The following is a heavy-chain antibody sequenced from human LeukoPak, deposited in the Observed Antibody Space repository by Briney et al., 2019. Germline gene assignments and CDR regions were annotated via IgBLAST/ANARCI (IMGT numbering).Heavy chain of an antibody. Sequence: SETLSLTCTVSGGSVSSHFWSWIRQPPGKGLEWSGYIYNSGITNYNPSLKSRVTMSVDTSKNQFSLMLRSVTAADTAVYYCARDHLPAGAPGYYMDVWGKGTTVTVSS. J-gene: IGHJ6*03. CDR2: IYNSGIT. V-gene: IGHV4-59*02. D-gene: IGHD4/OR15-4a*01. CDR1: GGSVSSHF. CDR3: ARDHLPAGAPGYYMDV.